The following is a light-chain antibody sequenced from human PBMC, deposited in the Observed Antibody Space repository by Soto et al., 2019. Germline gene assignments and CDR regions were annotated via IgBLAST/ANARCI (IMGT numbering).Light chain of an antibody. CDR1: QGISSY. CDR2: AAS. CDR3: QQLKSYPIT. J-gene: IGKJ5*01. V-gene: IGKV1-9*01. Sequence: IQLTQSPSSLSASVGDRVTLTCRASQGISSYLAWYQQKPGKAPKLLIYAASTLQGGVPSRFSCSGSGTDFTLTITSLQPEDFATYYCQQLKSYPITFGQGTRLEIK.